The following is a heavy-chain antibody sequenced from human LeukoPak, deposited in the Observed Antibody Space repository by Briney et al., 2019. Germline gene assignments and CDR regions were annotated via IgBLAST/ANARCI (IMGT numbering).Heavy chain of an antibody. V-gene: IGHV5-10-1*01. Sequence: GESLKISFKGSGXTFTSYCITWVRQVPGKGLEWMGWIDPTESYAYYSPSFQGHVTISADKSISTAYVQWSSLKASDSAMYYCARGATVTGDWYFDLWGRGTLVTVSA. D-gene: IGHD4-17*01. J-gene: IGHJ2*01. CDR3: ARGATVTGDWYFDL. CDR2: IDPTESYA. CDR1: GXTFTSYC.